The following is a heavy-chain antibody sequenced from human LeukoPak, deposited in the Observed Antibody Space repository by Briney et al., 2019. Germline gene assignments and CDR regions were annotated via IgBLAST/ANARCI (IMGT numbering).Heavy chain of an antibody. V-gene: IGHV1-24*01. D-gene: IGHD2-2*01. Sequence: ASVKVSCKVSGYTLTELSMHWVRQAPGKGLEWLGGFDPEDGETIYAQKFQGRVTMTRNTSISTAYMELSSLRSEDTAVYYCASCSSTSCSGGMDVWGQGTTVTVSS. CDR3: ASCSSTSCSGGMDV. CDR1: GYTLTELS. J-gene: IGHJ6*02. CDR2: FDPEDGET.